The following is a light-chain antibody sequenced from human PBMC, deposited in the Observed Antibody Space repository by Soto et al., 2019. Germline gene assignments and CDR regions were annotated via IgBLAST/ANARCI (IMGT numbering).Light chain of an antibody. V-gene: IGLV2-14*01. J-gene: IGLJ3*02. CDR3: TSYTSRSTWV. Sequence: QSALTQPASVSGSPGQSITISCTGTSSDVGLYKYVSWYQQHPGKAPKLMIYEVTNRPSGVSNRFSGSKSGNTASLTISGLQAEDEADYFCTSYTSRSTWVFGGGTKVTVL. CDR1: SSDVGLYKY. CDR2: EVT.